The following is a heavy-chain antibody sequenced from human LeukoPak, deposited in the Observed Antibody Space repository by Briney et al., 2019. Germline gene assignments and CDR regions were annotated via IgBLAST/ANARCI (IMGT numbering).Heavy chain of an antibody. Sequence: GASVKVSCKASGYTFSTSGISWVRQAPGQGLEWMGWISSYNGNTNYAQKLQGRVTMTTETSTSTVYMELRSLRSDDTAVYYCAREDKHSGFRAFDIWGQGTMVTVSS. J-gene: IGHJ3*02. D-gene: IGHD3-10*01. CDR2: ISSYNGNT. CDR1: GYTFSTSG. V-gene: IGHV1-18*01. CDR3: AREDKHSGFRAFDI.